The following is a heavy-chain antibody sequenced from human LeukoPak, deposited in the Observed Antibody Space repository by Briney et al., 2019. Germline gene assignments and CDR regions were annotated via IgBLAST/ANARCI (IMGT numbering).Heavy chain of an antibody. J-gene: IGHJ4*02. Sequence: GGSLTLSCAASGFTFSSYGMHWVRQAPGKGLEWVAFIRYDGSNKYYADSVKGRFTISRDNSKNTLYLQMNSLRAEDTAVYYCAKPPPLGDWSTFFDYWGQGTLVTVSS. V-gene: IGHV3-30*02. CDR2: IRYDGSNK. D-gene: IGHD2-21*02. CDR3: AKPPPLGDWSTFFDY. CDR1: GFTFSSYG.